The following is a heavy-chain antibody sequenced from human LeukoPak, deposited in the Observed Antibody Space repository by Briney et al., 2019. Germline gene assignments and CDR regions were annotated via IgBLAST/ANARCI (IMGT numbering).Heavy chain of an antibody. Sequence: GGSLRLSCAASGFTFSDYYMSWIRQAPGKGLEWVSYISSSGSTIYYADSVKGRFTISRDNAKNSLYLQMNCLRAEDTAVYYCARDPSAFGELSKIADYWGQGTLVTVSS. CDR3: ARDPSAFGELSKIADY. CDR2: ISSSGSTI. J-gene: IGHJ4*02. CDR1: GFTFSDYY. V-gene: IGHV3-11*04. D-gene: IGHD3-10*01.